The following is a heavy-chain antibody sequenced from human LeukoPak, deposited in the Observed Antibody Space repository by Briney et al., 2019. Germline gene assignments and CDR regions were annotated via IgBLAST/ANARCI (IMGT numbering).Heavy chain of an antibody. J-gene: IGHJ6*02. CDR2: FYYGGDT. V-gene: IGHV4-59*01. CDR1: GGSINNYY. CDR3: ARSGHTSSWYHSAYYYYGMDV. Sequence: SETLSLTCTVSGGSINNYYWTWIRQPPGKGLEWIGYFYYGGDTKYSPSLKSRVTISIDTSKNQFSLKLSSVTAADTAVYYCARSGHTSSWYHSAYYYYGMDVWGQGTTVTVSS. D-gene: IGHD6-13*01.